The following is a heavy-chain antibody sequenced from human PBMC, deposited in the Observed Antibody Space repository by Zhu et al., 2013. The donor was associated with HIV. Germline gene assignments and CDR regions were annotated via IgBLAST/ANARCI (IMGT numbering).Heavy chain of an antibody. CDR3: ARATQVSLLDY. Sequence: QVQLVQSGDEVKTPGASVKVSCKTSGYTFTNYGISWVRQAPGQGLEWMGWISGNNDDANIVQRFQGRVTMTTDTSTSTAYMDLRSLRSDDTAVYYCARATQVSLLDYWGQGTLVTVSS. CDR1: GYTFTNYG. CDR2: ISGNNDDA. J-gene: IGHJ4*02. V-gene: IGHV1-18*01.